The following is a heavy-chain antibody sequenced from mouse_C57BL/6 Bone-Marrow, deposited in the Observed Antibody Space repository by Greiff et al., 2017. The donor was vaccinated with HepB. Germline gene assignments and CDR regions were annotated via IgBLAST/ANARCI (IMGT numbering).Heavy chain of an antibody. CDR3: ARIGYYRLAWFAY. J-gene: IGHJ3*01. D-gene: IGHD2-3*01. CDR1: GFTFSDYG. V-gene: IGHV5-17*01. Sequence: EVKVEESGGGLVKPGGSLKLSCAASGFTFSDYGMHWVRQAPEKGLEWVAYISSGSSTISSAGTVKGRITISRDNTKNTLFLQMTSLRSEDTIMYYCARIGYYRLAWFAYWGQGTLVTVSA. CDR2: ISSGSSTI.